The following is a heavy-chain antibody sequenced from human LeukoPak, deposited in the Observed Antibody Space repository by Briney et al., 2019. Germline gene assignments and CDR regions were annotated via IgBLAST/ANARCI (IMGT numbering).Heavy chain of an antibody. CDR3: ARQITMIEEGAFDI. V-gene: IGHV1-2*06. J-gene: IGHJ3*02. D-gene: IGHD3-22*01. CDR2: INPNSGGT. CDR1: GYTFTGYY. Sequence: ASVKVSCKASGYTFTGYYMHWVRQAPGQGLEWMGRINPNSGGTNYAQKFQGRVTMTRDTSISTAYMELSRLRSEDTAVYYCARQITMIEEGAFDIWGQGTMVTVSS.